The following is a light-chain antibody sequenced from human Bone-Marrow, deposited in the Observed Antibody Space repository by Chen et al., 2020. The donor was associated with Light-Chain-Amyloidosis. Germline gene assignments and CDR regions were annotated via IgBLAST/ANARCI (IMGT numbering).Light chain of an antibody. CDR3: SSFTSSSSYV. CDR1: SGDVGTYNY. CDR2: AVR. J-gene: IGLJ1*01. Sequence: QSALTQPASVSGSPGQSITISCTGTSGDVGTYNYVSWYQQHPGKAPKVMIYAVRNRPSGVSNRFSGSKSGNTASLTISGRQAEDEADYYCSSFTSSSSYVFGPGTKVTVL. V-gene: IGLV2-14*01.